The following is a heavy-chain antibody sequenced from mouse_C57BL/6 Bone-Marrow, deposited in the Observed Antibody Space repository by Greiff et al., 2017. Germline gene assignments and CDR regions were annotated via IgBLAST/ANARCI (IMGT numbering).Heavy chain of an antibody. V-gene: IGHV3-6*01. CDR2: ISYDGSN. Sequence: EVQRVESGPGLVKPSQSLSLTCSVTGYSITSGYYWNWIRQFPGNKLEWMGYISYDGSNNYNPSLKNRISITRDTSKNQFFLKLNSVTTEDTATYYCAREAFDYWGQGTTLTVSS. CDR3: AREAFDY. J-gene: IGHJ2*01. CDR1: GYSITSGYY.